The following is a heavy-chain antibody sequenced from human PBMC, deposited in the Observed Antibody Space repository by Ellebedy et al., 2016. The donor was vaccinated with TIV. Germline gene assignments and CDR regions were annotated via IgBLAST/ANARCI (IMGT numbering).Heavy chain of an antibody. J-gene: IGHJ6*02. V-gene: IGHV3-30*02. CDR2: NRYDGSLA. Sequence: GGSLRLSCAGSGFTSSAYGMHWVRQAPGKGLEWVAFNRYDGSLAYYADSVKGRFTISRDNSKDTLYLQMNSLRAEDTAVYYCAKDGVVYYGMDVWGQGTTVTVSS. CDR1: GFTSSAYG. D-gene: IGHD3-16*01. CDR3: AKDGVVYYGMDV.